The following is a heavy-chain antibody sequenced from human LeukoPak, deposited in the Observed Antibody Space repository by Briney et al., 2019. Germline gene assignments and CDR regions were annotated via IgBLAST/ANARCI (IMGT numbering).Heavy chain of an antibody. J-gene: IGHJ4*02. CDR1: GGSISSYY. CDR2: IYTSGST. V-gene: IGHV4-4*07. CDR3: ARDPGTYSYGYLGFDY. D-gene: IGHD5-18*01. Sequence: SETLSLTCTVSGGSISSYYWSWIRQPAGKGLEWIGRIYTSGSTNYNPSLKSRVTMSVDTSKNQFSLKLSSATAADTAVYYCARDPGTYSYGYLGFDYWGQGTLVTVSS.